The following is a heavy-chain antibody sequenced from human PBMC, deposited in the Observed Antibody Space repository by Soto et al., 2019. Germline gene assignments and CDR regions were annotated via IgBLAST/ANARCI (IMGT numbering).Heavy chain of an antibody. J-gene: IGHJ6*02. CDR3: ARDHLILPAHDFFYGSDV. CDR2: IPQEGVDG. V-gene: IGHV3-7*03. CDR1: GFVFSMYS. D-gene: IGHD2-21*02. Sequence: GGSLRLSCEVSGFVFSMYSMSWVRQTPGKGLEWVAKIPQEGVDGHYADSVRGRFTISRDNGKNSLYLQMNNLRAEDTAVYYCARDHLILPAHDFFYGSDVWGRGATVTVSS.